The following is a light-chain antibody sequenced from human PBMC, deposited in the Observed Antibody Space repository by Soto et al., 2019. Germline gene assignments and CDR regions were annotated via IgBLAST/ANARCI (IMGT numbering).Light chain of an antibody. J-gene: IGLJ3*02. CDR3: NSYRDTNTFWV. Sequence: QSALTQPASVSGSLGQSITISCTGTSSDVGDYNHVSWYQQHPGKAPKVLIYEVNNRPAGVSSRFSGSKSGYTASLTISGLQAEDEADYYCNSYRDTNTFWVFGGGTKLTVL. V-gene: IGLV2-14*01. CDR1: SSDVGDYNH. CDR2: EVN.